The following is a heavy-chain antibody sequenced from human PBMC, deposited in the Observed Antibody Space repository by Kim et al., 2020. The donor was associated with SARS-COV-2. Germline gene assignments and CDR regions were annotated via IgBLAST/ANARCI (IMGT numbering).Heavy chain of an antibody. CDR3: ARARDSSGYYLGMSN. D-gene: IGHD3-22*01. V-gene: IGHV3-30*01. Sequence: EPVKGRFTISRDNSKNTLYLQMNSLGAEDTAVYYCARARDSSGYYLGMSNWGQGTLVTVSS. J-gene: IGHJ4*02.